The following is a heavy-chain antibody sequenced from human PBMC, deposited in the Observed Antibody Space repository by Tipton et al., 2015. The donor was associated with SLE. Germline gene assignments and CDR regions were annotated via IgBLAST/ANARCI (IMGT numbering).Heavy chain of an antibody. J-gene: IGHJ4*02. CDR3: AREGNGPIAAAGTEGFDY. Sequence: SLRLSCAASGFTFDDYTMHWVRQAPGKGLEWVSLISWDGGSTYYADSVKGRFTISRDNSKNTLYLQMNSLRAEDTAVYYCAREGNGPIAAAGTEGFDYWGQGTLVTVSS. V-gene: IGHV3-43*01. CDR1: GFTFDDYT. CDR2: ISWDGGST. D-gene: IGHD6-13*01.